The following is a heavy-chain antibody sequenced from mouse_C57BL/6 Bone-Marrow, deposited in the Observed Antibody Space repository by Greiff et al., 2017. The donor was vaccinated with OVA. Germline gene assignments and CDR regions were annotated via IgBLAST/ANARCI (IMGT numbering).Heavy chain of an antibody. V-gene: IGHV1-61*01. J-gene: IGHJ2*01. Sequence: QVQLQQPGAELVRPGSSVKLSCKASGYTFTSYWMAWVKQRPGQGLEWIGNIYPSDSETHYNQKFKDKATLTVDKSSSTAYMQRSSLTSEDSAVYYCALRPGYFDYWGKGTTLTVSS. CDR3: ALRPGYFDY. CDR2: IYPSDSET. CDR1: GYTFTSYW.